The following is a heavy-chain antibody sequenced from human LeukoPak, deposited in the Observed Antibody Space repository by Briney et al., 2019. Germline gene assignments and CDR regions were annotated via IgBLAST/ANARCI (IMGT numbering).Heavy chain of an antibody. CDR1: GYTFTSYY. CDR3: ARDSSEFRSLIPH. J-gene: IGHJ1*01. V-gene: IGHV1-69*13. Sequence: SVKVSCKASGYTFTSYYMHWARQAPGQGLEWMGGIIPIFGTANYAQKFQGRVTITADESTSTAYMELSSLRSEDTAVYYCARDSSEFRSLIPHWGRGTLVTVSS. D-gene: IGHD2-21*01. CDR2: IIPIFGTA.